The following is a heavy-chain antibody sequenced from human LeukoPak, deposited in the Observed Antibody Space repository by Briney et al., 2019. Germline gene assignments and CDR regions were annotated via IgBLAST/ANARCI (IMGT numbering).Heavy chain of an antibody. J-gene: IGHJ4*02. D-gene: IGHD6-13*01. CDR3: ARDLSSRDAF. Sequence: PGGSLKLSCAASGFTVSNYWMSWVRQAPGEGLEWVACIHQNGSTEYYVDSVKGRFAISRDNSKNSLHLQMSSLTVEGTAVYYCARDLSSRDAFWGQGTLVIVSS. CDR2: IHQNGSTE. V-gene: IGHV3-7*03. CDR1: GFTVSNYW.